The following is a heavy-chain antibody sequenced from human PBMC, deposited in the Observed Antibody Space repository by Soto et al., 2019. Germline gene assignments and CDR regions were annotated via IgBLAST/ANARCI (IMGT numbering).Heavy chain of an antibody. CDR3: ARQAPRGMRVPAAISPMFDP. CDR1: GYSFTSYW. Sequence: PGESLKISCKGSGYSFTSYWIGWVRQMPGKGLEWMGIIYPGDSDTRYSPSFQGQVTISADKSISTAYLQWSSLKASDTAMYYWARQAPRGMRVPAAISPMFDPWGQGTLVTVSS. J-gene: IGHJ5*02. V-gene: IGHV5-51*01. D-gene: IGHD2-2*01. CDR2: IYPGDSDT.